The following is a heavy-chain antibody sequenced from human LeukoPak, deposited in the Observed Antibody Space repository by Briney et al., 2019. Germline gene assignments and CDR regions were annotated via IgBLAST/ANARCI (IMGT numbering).Heavy chain of an antibody. CDR3: ARQGGDILTGYLDY. CDR2: ISSSGTYI. CDR1: GFTFSDYY. J-gene: IGHJ4*02. D-gene: IGHD3-9*01. Sequence: GGSLRLSCATSGFTFSDYYMSWIRQAPGKGLEWVSYISSSGTYINSADSVKGRFTISRDYPKNSLYLQMSSLRAEDTAVYYCARQGGDILTGYLDYWGQGTLVTVSS. V-gene: IGHV3-11*03.